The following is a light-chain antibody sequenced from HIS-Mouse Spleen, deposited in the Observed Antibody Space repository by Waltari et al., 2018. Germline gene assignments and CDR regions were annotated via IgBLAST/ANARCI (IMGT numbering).Light chain of an antibody. Sequence: QSALTQPASVSGSPGQSITISCTGTSSDVGGSNYVPWYQQHTGKAPKLMIYEVSNRPSGVSNRFSGSKSGNTASLTISGLQAEDEADYYCSSYTSSSTWVFGGGTKLTVL. CDR2: EVS. CDR3: SSYTSSSTWV. J-gene: IGLJ3*02. V-gene: IGLV2-14*01. CDR1: SSDVGGSNY.